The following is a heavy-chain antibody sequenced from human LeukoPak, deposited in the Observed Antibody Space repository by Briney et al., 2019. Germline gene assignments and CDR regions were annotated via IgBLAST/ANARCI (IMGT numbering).Heavy chain of an antibody. CDR3: ATGPEIITIFGVDY. J-gene: IGHJ4*02. CDR2: FDPEDGET. D-gene: IGHD3-3*01. V-gene: IGHV1-24*01. CDR1: GYTLTELS. Sequence: GASVTVSCKVSGYTLTELSMHWVRQAPGKGLEWMGGFDPEDGETIYAQKFQGRVTMTEDTSTDTAYMELSSLRSEDTAVYYCATGPEIITIFGVDYWGQGTLVTVSS.